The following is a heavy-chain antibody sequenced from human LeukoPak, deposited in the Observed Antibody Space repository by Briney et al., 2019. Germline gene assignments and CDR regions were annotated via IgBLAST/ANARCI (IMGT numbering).Heavy chain of an antibody. CDR2: ISFDGSIR. V-gene: IGHV3-30*18. J-gene: IGHJ4*02. Sequence: PGRSLRLSCAASGFTFSSYGMHWVRQAPGKGLEWVAVISFDGSIRYCADSVKGRFTISRDNSKNTLYLQMNSLRAEDTAVYYCAKEDIGYDFDYWGQGTLVTVAS. D-gene: IGHD5-12*01. CDR3: AKEDIGYDFDY. CDR1: GFTFSSYG.